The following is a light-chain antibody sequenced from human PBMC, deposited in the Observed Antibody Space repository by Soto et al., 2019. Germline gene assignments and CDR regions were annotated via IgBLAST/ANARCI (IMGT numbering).Light chain of an antibody. Sequence: IVLTQSPATLSVSPGERVTLSCRASENVGTNLAWYQQRPGQPPRLLIYGSSTRSTGIPATFSGSGSRTEFTLTISSRQSEDSAVYYCQQYNNWGLSFGGGTRVEIK. CDR2: GSS. CDR1: ENVGTN. CDR3: QQYNNWGLS. J-gene: IGKJ4*01. V-gene: IGKV3D-15*01.